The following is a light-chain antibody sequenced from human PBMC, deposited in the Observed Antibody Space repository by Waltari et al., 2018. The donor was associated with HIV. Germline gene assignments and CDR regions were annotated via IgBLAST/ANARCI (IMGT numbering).Light chain of an antibody. CDR1: RSVSSY. J-gene: IGKJ2*01. V-gene: IGKV3-11*01. Sequence: EIVLTQSPATLSLSPGERATLSCRASRSVSSYLAWFQHKPGQAPRLHIYDASTRAPGSPARFSGSGSGTDFTLTISRLEPEDSAVYYCQQRSNWPPFTFGQGTKLEIK. CDR3: QQRSNWPPFT. CDR2: DAS.